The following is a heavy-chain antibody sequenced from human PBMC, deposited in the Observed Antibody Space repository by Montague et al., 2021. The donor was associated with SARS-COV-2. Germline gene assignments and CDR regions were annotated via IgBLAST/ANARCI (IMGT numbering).Heavy chain of an antibody. CDR2: IFHYGTS. Sequence: SETLSLTCAVSGESMTRSWWNWARQPPGPRLHWIGEIFHYGTSRSNYNPALKSRVTISIDTSKNQFFLRLSSVTAADTALYFCTRARSKALDYWGQGALVTVSS. J-gene: IGHJ4*02. CDR1: GESMTRSW. D-gene: IGHD2/OR15-2a*01. CDR3: TRARSKALDY. V-gene: IGHV4-4*02.